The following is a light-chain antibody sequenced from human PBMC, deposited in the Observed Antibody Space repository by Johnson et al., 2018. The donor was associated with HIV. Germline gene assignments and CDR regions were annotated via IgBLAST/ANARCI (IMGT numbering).Light chain of an antibody. CDR3: GTWDASLSPLYV. V-gene: IGLV1-51*01. CDR2: DNN. J-gene: IGLJ1*01. CDR1: SSNIGSNF. Sequence: QSVLTQPPSVSAAPGQKVTISCSGSSSNIGSNFVSWYQQVPGTAPKLLIYDNNKRPSGIPDRFSGSKSGTSATLGITGLQTGDEADYYCGTWDASLSPLYVFGTGTTITVL.